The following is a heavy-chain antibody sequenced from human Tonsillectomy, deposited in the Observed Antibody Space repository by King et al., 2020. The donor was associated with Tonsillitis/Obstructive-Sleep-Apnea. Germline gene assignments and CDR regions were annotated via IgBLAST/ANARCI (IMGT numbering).Heavy chain of an antibody. CDR3: TPDERSGILYYYYYMDL. CDR2: IKSTIDGGTI. V-gene: IGHV3-15*01. Sequence: VQLVESGGGLVKPGGSLRLSCAASGFTFSNAWMNWVRQAPGKGLEWVGRIKSTIDGGTIDYAAPVKGRFTISRDDSKNTLYLQMNSLKTEDTAVYYCTPDERSGILYYYYYMDLWGKGTTVTVSS. D-gene: IGHD1-14*01. CDR1: GFTFSNAW. J-gene: IGHJ6*03.